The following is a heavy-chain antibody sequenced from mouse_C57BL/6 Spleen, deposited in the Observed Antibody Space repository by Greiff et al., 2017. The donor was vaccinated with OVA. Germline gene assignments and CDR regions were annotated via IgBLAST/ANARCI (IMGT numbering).Heavy chain of an antibody. V-gene: IGHV5-16*01. CDR3: ARGLLWYPFAY. D-gene: IGHD2-1*01. CDR1: GFTFSDYY. J-gene: IGHJ3*01. Sequence: EVKLMESEGGLVQPGSSMKLSCTASGFTFSDYYMAWVRQVPEKGLEWVANINYDGSSTYYLDSLKSRFIISRDNAKNILYLQMSSLKSEDTATYYCARGLLWYPFAYWGQGTLVTVSA. CDR2: INYDGSST.